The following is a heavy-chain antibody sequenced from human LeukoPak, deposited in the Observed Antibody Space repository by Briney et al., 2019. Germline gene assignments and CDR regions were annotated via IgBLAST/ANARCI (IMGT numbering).Heavy chain of an antibody. CDR2: ISSSSSTI. Sequence: QTGGSLRLSCAASGFTFSSYSMNWVRQAPGKGLEWVSYISSSSSTIYYADSVKGRFTISRDNSKNTLYLQMNSLRAEDTAVYYCASGSHGHSYYYYYMDVWGKGTTVTISS. CDR3: ASGSHGHSYYYYYMDV. J-gene: IGHJ6*03. D-gene: IGHD1-26*01. CDR1: GFTFSSYS. V-gene: IGHV3-48*01.